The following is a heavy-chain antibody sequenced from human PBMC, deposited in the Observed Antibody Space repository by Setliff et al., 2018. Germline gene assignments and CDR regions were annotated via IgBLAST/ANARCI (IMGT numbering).Heavy chain of an antibody. V-gene: IGHV1-46*03. CDR1: GYTFTSYY. D-gene: IGHD3-22*01. CDR3: AREGPSMVTAPGRSGYVD. J-gene: IGHJ4*02. CDR2: INPSSGTT. Sequence: ASVKVSCKASGYTFTSYYIHWVRQAPGQGLEWMGIINPSSGTTSYAQKFQGRVTMTRDTSTSTVYMELSSLRSEDTAVYYCAREGPSMVTAPGRSGYVDWGQGTLVTVSS.